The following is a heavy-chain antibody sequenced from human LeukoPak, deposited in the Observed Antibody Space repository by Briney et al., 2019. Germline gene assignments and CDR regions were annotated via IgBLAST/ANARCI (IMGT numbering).Heavy chain of an antibody. CDR2: IYYSGST. V-gene: IGHV4-59*01. Sequence: SETLSPTCTVSGGSISSYYWSWIRQPPGKGLEWIGYIYYSGSTNYNPSLKSRVTISVDTSKNQFSLKLSSVTVADTAVYYCARAEVDESGQLWFPYWGQGTLVTVSS. D-gene: IGHD5-18*01. J-gene: IGHJ4*02. CDR3: ARAEVDESGQLWFPY. CDR1: GGSISSYY.